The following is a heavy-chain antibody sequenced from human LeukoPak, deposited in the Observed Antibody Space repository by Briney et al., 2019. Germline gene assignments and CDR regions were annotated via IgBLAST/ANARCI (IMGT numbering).Heavy chain of an antibody. CDR2: IIPIFGTA. Sequence: SVKVSCKASGGTFSSYAISWVRQAPGQGLEWTGRIIPIFGTANYAQKFQGRVTITTDESTSTAYMELSSLRSEDTAVYYCASGGEYYDYVWGSYRPHGYAFDIWGQGTMVTVSS. J-gene: IGHJ3*02. CDR1: GGTFSSYA. CDR3: ASGGEYYDYVWGSYRPHGYAFDI. D-gene: IGHD3-16*02. V-gene: IGHV1-69*05.